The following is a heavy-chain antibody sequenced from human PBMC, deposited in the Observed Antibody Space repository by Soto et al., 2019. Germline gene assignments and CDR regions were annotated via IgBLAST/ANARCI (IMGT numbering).Heavy chain of an antibody. CDR1: GYSFTSYW. D-gene: IGHD3-22*01. V-gene: IGHV5-51*01. CDR3: ATDPNFYDDSAYFTSRWFDN. Sequence: GESLKISCKGSGYSFTSYWIGWVRQMPGKGLEWMGIIYPGDSDTRYSPSFQGQVTISADNSKSTLYLQMNSLRGDDAAIYYCATDPNFYDDSAYFTSRWFDNWGQGTQVTVSS. CDR2: IYPGDSDT. J-gene: IGHJ4*02.